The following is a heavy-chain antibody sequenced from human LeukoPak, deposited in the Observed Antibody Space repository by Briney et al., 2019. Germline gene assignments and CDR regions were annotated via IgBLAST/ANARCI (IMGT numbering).Heavy chain of an antibody. CDR2: IYYSGST. J-gene: IGHJ5*02. D-gene: IGHD2-15*01. CDR1: GGSISSYY. Sequence: SETLSLTCTVSGGSISSYYWSWIRQPPGKGLEWIGYIYYSGSTNYNPSLNSRVTISVDTSKNQFSLKLSSVTAADTAVYYCARQLKWDNWFDPWGQGTLVTVSS. CDR3: ARQLKWDNWFDP. V-gene: IGHV4-59*08.